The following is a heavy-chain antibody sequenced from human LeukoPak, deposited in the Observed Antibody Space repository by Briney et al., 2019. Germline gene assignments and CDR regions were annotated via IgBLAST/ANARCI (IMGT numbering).Heavy chain of an antibody. Sequence: SETLSLTCTVSGVSITNYSWSWIRQPPGKGLEWIGYIHYTGGTNYNPSLRSRVTMSVDTSKNQFSLKLSSVTAADAAVYYCVRSFGERIVVAGNFDYWGQGTLVTVSS. CDR1: GVSITNYS. CDR3: VRSFGERIVVAGNFDY. V-gene: IGHV4-59*08. J-gene: IGHJ4*02. D-gene: IGHD6-19*01. CDR2: IHYTGGT.